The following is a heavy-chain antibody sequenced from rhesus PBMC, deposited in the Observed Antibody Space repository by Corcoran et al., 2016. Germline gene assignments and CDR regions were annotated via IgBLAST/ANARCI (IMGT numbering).Heavy chain of an antibody. CDR3: AKGAGLYDV. D-gene: IGHD1-1*01. J-gene: IGHJ5-1*01. CDR2: MYGSGSNT. Sequence: QVQLQESGPGLVKPLETLSPTCVVSGGSISSNNCSWIRQPPGKGLEWIGYMYGSGSNTNYNPSLKSRVTLSVDTSKNQFSLKLTSVTAADTAVYYCAKGAGLYDVWGAGVLVTVSS. CDR1: GGSISSNN. V-gene: IGHV4S11*01.